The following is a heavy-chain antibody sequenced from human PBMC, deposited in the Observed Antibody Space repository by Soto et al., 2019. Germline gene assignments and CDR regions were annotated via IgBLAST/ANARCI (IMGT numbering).Heavy chain of an antibody. CDR2: IIPIFGTA. Sequence: SVKVSCKASGGTFSSYAISWVRQAPGQGLEWMGGIIPIFGTANYAQKFQGRVTITADESTSTAYMELSSLRSEDTAVYYCARDLSKNGYNYFDYWGRGTLVTVSS. D-gene: IGHD5-12*01. V-gene: IGHV1-69*13. CDR3: ARDLSKNGYNYFDY. CDR1: GGTFSSYA. J-gene: IGHJ4*02.